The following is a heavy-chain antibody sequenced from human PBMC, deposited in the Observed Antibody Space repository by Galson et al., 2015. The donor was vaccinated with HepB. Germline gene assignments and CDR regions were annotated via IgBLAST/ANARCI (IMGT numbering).Heavy chain of an antibody. D-gene: IGHD3-16*01. CDR3: ASFGGSYIGG. CDR2: IWYDGSHQ. J-gene: IGHJ4*02. CDR1: GFTFRTYA. Sequence: SLRPSCAASGFTFRTYAMHWVRQAPGKGPEWVAVIWYDGSHQYYADSVKGRFSTSRDIRMNTLSLHMKSLRAEDTAMYYCASFGGSYIGGWGQGTLVTVSS. V-gene: IGHV3-33*01.